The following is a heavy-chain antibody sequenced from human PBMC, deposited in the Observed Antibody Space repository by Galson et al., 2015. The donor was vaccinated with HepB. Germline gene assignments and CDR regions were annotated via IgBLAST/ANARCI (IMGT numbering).Heavy chain of an antibody. D-gene: IGHD4-11*01. V-gene: IGHV1-18*01. Sequence: SVKVSCKASGYTFTSYGISWVRQAPGQGLEWMGWISAYNGNTNYAQKLQGRVTMTTDTSTSTAYMELRSLRSDDTAVYYCARDGRDYSNPRWFDPWGQGTLLTVSS. CDR1: GYTFTSYG. CDR3: ARDGRDYSNPRWFDP. J-gene: IGHJ5*01. CDR2: ISAYNGNT.